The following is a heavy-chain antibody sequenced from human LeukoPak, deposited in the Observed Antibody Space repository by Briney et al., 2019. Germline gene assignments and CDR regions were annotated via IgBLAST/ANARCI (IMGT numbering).Heavy chain of an antibody. D-gene: IGHD1-26*01. CDR3: ARERWANSLDY. CDR2: ISSSSSTI. CDR1: GFTFSSYS. Sequence: GGSLRLSCAASGFTFSSYSMNWVRQAPGKGLEWVSYISSSSSTIYYADSVKGRFTISRDNAKNSLYLQMNSPRAEDTAVYYCARERWANSLDYWGQGTLVTVSS. J-gene: IGHJ4*02. V-gene: IGHV3-48*01.